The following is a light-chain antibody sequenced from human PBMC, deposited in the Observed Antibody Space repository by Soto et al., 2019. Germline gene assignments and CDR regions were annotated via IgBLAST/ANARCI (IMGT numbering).Light chain of an antibody. CDR2: DTS. Sequence: EIVVTQSPATLSVSPGERVTLSCRASQSVSRSLAWYQQRPGQAPRLLIYDTSTRAAGIAARFSGSGSGTEFTLTISSLQSEDSAVYYCQQYVHWPPGAFGQGTTVEIK. V-gene: IGKV3-15*01. CDR3: QQYVHWPPGA. CDR1: QSVSRS. J-gene: IGKJ1*01.